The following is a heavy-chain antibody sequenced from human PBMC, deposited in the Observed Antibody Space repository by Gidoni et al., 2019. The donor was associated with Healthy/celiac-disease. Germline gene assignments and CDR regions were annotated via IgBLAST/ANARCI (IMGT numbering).Heavy chain of an antibody. CDR2: ISGSGGST. D-gene: IGHD2-2*01. V-gene: IGHV3-23*04. J-gene: IGHJ4*02. CDR1: GFTFSSYA. Sequence: EVQLVESGGGLVQPGGSLRLSCAAPGFTFSSYALSWVRQAPGKGLEWVSAISGSGGSTYYADSVKGRFTISRDNSKNTLYLQMNSLRAEDTAVYYCAKVPHVVPAAPVDYWGQGTLVTVSS. CDR3: AKVPHVVPAAPVDY.